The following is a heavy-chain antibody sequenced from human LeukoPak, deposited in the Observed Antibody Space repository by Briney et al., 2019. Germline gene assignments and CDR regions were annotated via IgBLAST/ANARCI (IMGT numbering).Heavy chain of an antibody. D-gene: IGHD2-2*01. J-gene: IGHJ4*02. CDR3: ATPGLLGYCSSAICAPPGY. Sequence: PGGSLRLSCAASGFTFSSYAMSWVRQAPGKGLEWVSAISGSGGSTYYADSVKGRFTISRDNAKKSLYLQMNSLRAEDTAVYYCATPGLLGYCSSAICAPPGYWGQGTLVTVSS. V-gene: IGHV3-23*01. CDR1: GFTFSSYA. CDR2: ISGSGGST.